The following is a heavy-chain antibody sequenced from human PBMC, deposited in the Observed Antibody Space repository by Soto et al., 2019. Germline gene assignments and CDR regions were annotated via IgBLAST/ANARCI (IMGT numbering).Heavy chain of an antibody. CDR3: ARDRASTVKTDWYFDL. Sequence: EVQLVESGGGLVQPGGSLRLSCAASGFTFSSYWMSWVRQAPGKGLEWVANIKQDGSEKYYVDSVKGRFTISRDNAKNSLYLQMNSLRAEDTAVYYCARDRASTVKTDWYFDLWGRGTLVTVSS. CDR2: IKQDGSEK. V-gene: IGHV3-7*01. D-gene: IGHD4-17*01. J-gene: IGHJ2*01. CDR1: GFTFSSYW.